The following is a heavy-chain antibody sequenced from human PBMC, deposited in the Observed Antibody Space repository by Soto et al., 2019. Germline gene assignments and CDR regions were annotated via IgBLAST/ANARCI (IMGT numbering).Heavy chain of an antibody. CDR1: GYTFTSYD. Sequence: ASVKVSCKASGYTFTSYDINWVRQATGQGLEWMGWMNPNSGNTGYAQKFQGRVTMTRNTSISTAYMELSSLRSEDTAVYYCARTPWRIDAFDIWGQGTMVTVSS. V-gene: IGHV1-8*01. CDR3: ARTPWRIDAFDI. CDR2: MNPNSGNT. D-gene: IGHD2-15*01. J-gene: IGHJ3*02.